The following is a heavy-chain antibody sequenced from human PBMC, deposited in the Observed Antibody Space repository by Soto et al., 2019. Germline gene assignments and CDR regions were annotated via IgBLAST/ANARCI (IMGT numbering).Heavy chain of an antibody. CDR2: IYYSGST. D-gene: IGHD3-10*01. V-gene: IGHV4-31*03. CDR3: AREGAVRGLARKTDIGYGMDV. Sequence: SETLSLTCTVSGGSISSGGYYWSWIRQHPGKGLEWIGYIYYSGSTYYNPSLKSRVTISVDTSKNQCSLKLSSVTAADTAVYYCAREGAVRGLARKTDIGYGMDVWGQGTTVTVSS. CDR1: GGSISSGGYY. J-gene: IGHJ6*02.